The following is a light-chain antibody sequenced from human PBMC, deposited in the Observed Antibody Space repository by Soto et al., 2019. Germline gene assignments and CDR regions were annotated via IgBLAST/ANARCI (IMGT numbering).Light chain of an antibody. CDR1: QSISSW. CDR2: AAS. Sequence: DIQMTQSPSTLSASVGDRVTITCRASQSISSWLAWYQQKPGKVPKILIYAASTLQSGVPSRFSGSGSGTDFTLTISSLQPEDVATYYCQKYNSAPLTFGPGTKVDIK. J-gene: IGKJ3*01. CDR3: QKYNSAPLT. V-gene: IGKV1-27*01.